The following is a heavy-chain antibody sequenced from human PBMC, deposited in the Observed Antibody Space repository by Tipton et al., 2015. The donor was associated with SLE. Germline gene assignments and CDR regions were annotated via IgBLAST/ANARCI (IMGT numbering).Heavy chain of an antibody. Sequence: TLSLTFTVSGGSISSYYWTWIRQPPGKGLEWIGYIYYTGSTNYNPSLKSRVTISVDTSKNHFSLRLSSVTAADTAVYYCARGWELFGFGELYNWFDPWGQGILVTVSS. CDR1: GGSISSYY. CDR3: ARGWELFGFGELYNWFDP. D-gene: IGHD3-10*01. J-gene: IGHJ5*02. V-gene: IGHV4-59*01. CDR2: IYYTGST.